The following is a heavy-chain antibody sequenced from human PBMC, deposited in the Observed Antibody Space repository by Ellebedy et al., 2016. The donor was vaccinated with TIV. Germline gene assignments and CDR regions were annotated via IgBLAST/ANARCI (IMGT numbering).Heavy chain of an antibody. V-gene: IGHV3-23*01. Sequence: GESLKISCAASGFTFSSYAMSWVRQAPGKGLEWVSAISGSGGSTYYADSVKGRFTISRDNSKNTLYLQMNSLRAEDTAVYYCAKDTGVATIPPKINFDYWGQGTLVTVSS. CDR1: GFTFSSYA. J-gene: IGHJ4*02. D-gene: IGHD5-12*01. CDR2: ISGSGGST. CDR3: AKDTGVATIPPKINFDY.